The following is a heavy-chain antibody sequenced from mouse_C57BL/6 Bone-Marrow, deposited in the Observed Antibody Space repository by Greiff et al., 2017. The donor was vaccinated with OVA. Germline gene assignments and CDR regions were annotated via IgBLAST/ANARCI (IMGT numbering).Heavy chain of an antibody. Sequence: QVQLQQPGAELVKPGASVKMSCKASGYTFTSYWITWVKQRPGQGLEWIGDIYPGSGSTNYNEKFKSKATLTVDTSSSTAYMQLSSLTSEDSAVYYFARVGIYYGSSGGYAMDYWGQGTSVTVSS. CDR1: GYTFTSYW. D-gene: IGHD1-1*01. J-gene: IGHJ4*01. CDR2: IYPGSGST. V-gene: IGHV1-55*01. CDR3: ARVGIYYGSSGGYAMDY.